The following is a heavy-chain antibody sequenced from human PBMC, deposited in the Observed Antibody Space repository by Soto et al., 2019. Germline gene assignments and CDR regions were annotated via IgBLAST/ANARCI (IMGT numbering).Heavy chain of an antibody. D-gene: IGHD3-22*01. CDR2: IDPSDSQT. J-gene: IGHJ4*02. Sequence: GESLKISCKGSGYSFAGYWITWVRQKPGKGLEWMGRIDPSDSQTYYSPSFRGHVTISVTKSITTVFLQWSSLRASDTAMYYCSRQIYDSDTGPNFQYYFDSWGQGTPVTVSS. V-gene: IGHV5-10-1*01. CDR1: GYSFAGYW. CDR3: SRQIYDSDTGPNFQYYFDS.